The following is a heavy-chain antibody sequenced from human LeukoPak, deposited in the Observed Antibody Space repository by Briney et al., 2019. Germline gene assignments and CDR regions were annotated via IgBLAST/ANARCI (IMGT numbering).Heavy chain of an antibody. Sequence: SETLSLTCTVSGGSISSSSYYWGWIRQPPGKGLEWIGSIYYSGSTYYNPSLKSRVTISVDTSKNQFSLKLSSVTAADTAVYYCARASYDLGGHDYWGQGTLVTVSS. CDR2: IYYSGST. V-gene: IGHV4-39*07. D-gene: IGHD5-18*01. CDR1: GGSISSSSYY. J-gene: IGHJ4*02. CDR3: ARASYDLGGHDY.